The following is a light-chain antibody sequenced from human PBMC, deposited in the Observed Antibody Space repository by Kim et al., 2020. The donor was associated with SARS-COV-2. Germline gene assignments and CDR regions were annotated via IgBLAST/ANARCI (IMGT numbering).Light chain of an antibody. Sequence: ASVRDRVTITCRASQSVINYLSWYQQKPGKAPKLLIYAASSLQSGVPSRFTCSGSGTDFTLTISSLQPEDFATYYCQQSYSTPITFGQGTRLEIK. V-gene: IGKV1-39*01. CDR3: QQSYSTPIT. J-gene: IGKJ5*01. CDR1: QSVINY. CDR2: AAS.